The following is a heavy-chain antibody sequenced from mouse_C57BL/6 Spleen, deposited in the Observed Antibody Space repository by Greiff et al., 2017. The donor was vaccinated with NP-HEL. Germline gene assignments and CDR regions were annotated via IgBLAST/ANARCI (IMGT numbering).Heavy chain of an antibody. D-gene: IGHD4-1*01. CDR2: ISDGGSYT. CDR1: GFTFSSYA. Sequence: EVHLVESGGGLVKPGGSLKLSCAASGFTFSSYAMSWVRQTPEKRLEWVATISDGGSYTYYPDNVKGRFTISRDNAKNNLYLQMSHLKSEDTAMYYCARERLTGTYYFDYWGQGTTLTVSS. V-gene: IGHV5-4*01. J-gene: IGHJ2*01. CDR3: ARERLTGTYYFDY.